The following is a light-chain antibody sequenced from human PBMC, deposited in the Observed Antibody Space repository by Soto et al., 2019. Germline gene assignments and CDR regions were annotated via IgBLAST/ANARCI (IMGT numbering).Light chain of an antibody. Sequence: SYELSQPPSVSVAPGQTATFTCGGNNIGSKSVHWYLQKPGQAPVLVVRDDTGRASGIPERFSGSKSGTSASLAISGLQSEDEADYYCATWDDSLNGWVFGGGTKLTVL. CDR3: ATWDDSLNGWV. J-gene: IGLJ3*02. V-gene: IGLV3-21*02. CDR1: NIGSKS. CDR2: DDT.